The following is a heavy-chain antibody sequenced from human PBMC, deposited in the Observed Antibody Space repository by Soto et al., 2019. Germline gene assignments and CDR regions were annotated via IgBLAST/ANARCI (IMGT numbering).Heavy chain of an antibody. Sequence: GSLGLSCAASGFSFSHYAMHWVRQPPGKGLEWVALISYDGENQYFTDSVRGRFTISRDNSKTAVYLEMNNLRLDDTATYYCVSPHSESSNAFDLWGQGTLVTVSS. CDR1: GFSFSHYA. J-gene: IGHJ5*02. CDR2: ISYDGENQ. V-gene: IGHV3-30*04. D-gene: IGHD3-10*01. CDR3: VSPHSESSNAFDL.